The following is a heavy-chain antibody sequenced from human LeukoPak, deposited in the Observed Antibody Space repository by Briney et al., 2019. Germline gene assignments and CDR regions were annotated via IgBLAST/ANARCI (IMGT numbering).Heavy chain of an antibody. J-gene: IGHJ4*02. CDR3: ARLDHSSFDY. CDR2: IYYSGST. V-gene: IGHV4-59*08. CDR1: GGSISSYY. Sequence: SETLSLTCTVSGGSISSYYWSWIRQPPGEGLEWIGYIYYSGSTNYNPSLKSRVTISVDTSKNQFSLKLGSVTAADTAVYYCARLDHSSFDYWGQGTLVTVSS. D-gene: IGHD1-14*01.